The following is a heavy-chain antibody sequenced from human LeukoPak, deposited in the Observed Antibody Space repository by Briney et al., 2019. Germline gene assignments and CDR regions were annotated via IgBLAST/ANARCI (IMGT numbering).Heavy chain of an antibody. V-gene: IGHV1-24*01. CDR3: ASSMDGYNYFGLDY. CDR2: FDPEDGET. CDR1: GYTLTELS. J-gene: IGHJ4*02. Sequence: ASVKVSCKVSGYTLTELSMHWVRQAPGKGLEWMGGFDPEDGETIYAQKFQGRVTMTEDTSTDTAYMELSSLRSEDTAVYYCASSMDGYNYFGLDYWGQGTLVTVSS. D-gene: IGHD5-24*01.